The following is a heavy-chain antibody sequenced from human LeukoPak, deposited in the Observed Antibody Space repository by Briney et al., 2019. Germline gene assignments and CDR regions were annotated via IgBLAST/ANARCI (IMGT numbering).Heavy chain of an antibody. CDR2: ISSSSSYI. CDR1: GFGFSSYI. J-gene: IGHJ4*02. D-gene: IGHD6-19*01. Sequence: GGSLRLSCAASGFGFSSYIMTWVRQAPGKGLEWVSSISSSSSYIYYADSVKGRFTISRDNAKNSLYLQMNSLRAEDTAVYYCARDLSSGWYQDYWGQGTLVTVSS. V-gene: IGHV3-21*01. CDR3: ARDLSSGWYQDY.